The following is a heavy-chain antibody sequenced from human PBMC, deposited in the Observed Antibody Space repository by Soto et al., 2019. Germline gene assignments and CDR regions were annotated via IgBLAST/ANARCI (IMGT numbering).Heavy chain of an antibody. CDR2: FSGSGVST. CDR3: AKVLKTWYFDY. Sequence: GGSLRLSCAASGFTFSSYAMSWVRQAPGKGLEWFSVFSGSGVSTYHADSVNGRFTIFRDNSKNTLYLQMNSLRAEDTAVYYCAKVLKTWYFDYWGQGTLVTVSS. CDR1: GFTFSSYA. J-gene: IGHJ4*02. V-gene: IGHV3-23*01.